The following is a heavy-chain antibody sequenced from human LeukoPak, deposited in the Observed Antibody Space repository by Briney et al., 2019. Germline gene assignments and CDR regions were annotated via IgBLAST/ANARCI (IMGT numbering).Heavy chain of an antibody. Sequence: SEALSLTCTVSGGSISSYYWSWIRQPAGKGLEWIGRIYTSGSTNYNPSLKSRVTMSVDTSKNQFSLKLSSVTAADTAVYYCAREGAQQLSFWFDPWGQGTLVTVSS. D-gene: IGHD6-13*01. CDR3: AREGAQQLSFWFDP. V-gene: IGHV4-4*07. J-gene: IGHJ5*02. CDR1: GGSISSYY. CDR2: IYTSGST.